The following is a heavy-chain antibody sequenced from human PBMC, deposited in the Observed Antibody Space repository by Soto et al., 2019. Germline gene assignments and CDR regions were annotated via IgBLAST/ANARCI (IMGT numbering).Heavy chain of an antibody. CDR1: GYSFTSYW. V-gene: IGHV5-10-1*01. CDR2: IDPSDSYT. Sequence: XESLTISCKGSGYSFTSYWISLVRQMPGKGLEWMGRIDPSDSYTNYSPSFQGHVTISADKSISTAYLQWSSLKASDTAMYYCARPGFSVGGMDVWGQGTPVTVS. J-gene: IGHJ6*02. CDR3: ARPGFSVGGMDV.